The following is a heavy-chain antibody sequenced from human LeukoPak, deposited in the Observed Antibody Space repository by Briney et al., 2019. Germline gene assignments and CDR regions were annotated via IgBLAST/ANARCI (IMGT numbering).Heavy chain of an antibody. V-gene: IGHV4-59*01. D-gene: IGHD3-22*01. CDR2: IYYSGST. J-gene: IGHJ5*02. CDR1: GGSISSYY. Sequence: SETLSLTCTVSGGSISSYYWSWIRQPPGKGLEWIGYIYYSGSTNYNPSLKSRVTISVDTSKNQFSLKLSSVTAADTAVYYCARGARFGYYDSSGHLFDPWGQGTLVTVSS. CDR3: ARGARFGYYDSSGHLFDP.